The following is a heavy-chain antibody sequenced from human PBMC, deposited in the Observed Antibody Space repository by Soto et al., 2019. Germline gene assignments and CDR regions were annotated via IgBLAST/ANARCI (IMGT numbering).Heavy chain of an antibody. J-gene: IGHJ6*02. CDR1: GGTLSDYA. CDR2: IMPTVDSA. V-gene: IGHV1-69*01. D-gene: IGHD3-10*01. CDR3: AVAAVREIMAQESSGMAV. Sequence: QVQLVQSGAEVKTPGSSVKVSCKASGGTLSDYAISWVRQAPGQGLEWMGGIMPTVDSANYAQNFQGRLTISADESTSTANLELSSLRSDDPAVYYCAVAAVREIMAQESSGMAVWGQGTTVIVSS.